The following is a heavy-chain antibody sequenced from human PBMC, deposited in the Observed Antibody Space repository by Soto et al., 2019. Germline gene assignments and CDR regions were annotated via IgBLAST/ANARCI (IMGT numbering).Heavy chain of an antibody. CDR3: ATVGGYSSSWYGAGMDV. CDR2: FDPEDGET. CDR1: GYTLTELS. V-gene: IGHV1-24*01. D-gene: IGHD6-13*01. J-gene: IGHJ6*02. Sequence: ASVKVSCKVSGYTLTELSMHWVRQAPGKGLEWMGGFDPEDGETIYAQKFQGRVTMTEDTSTDTAYMELSSLRSEGTAVYYCATVGGYSSSWYGAGMDVWAQGTTVTVSS.